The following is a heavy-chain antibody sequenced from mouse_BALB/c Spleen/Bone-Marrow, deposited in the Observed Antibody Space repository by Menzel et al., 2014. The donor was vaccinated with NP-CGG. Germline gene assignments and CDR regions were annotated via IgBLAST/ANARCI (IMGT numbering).Heavy chain of an antibody. J-gene: IGHJ4*01. Sequence: QVQLQQPGAELVRPGVSVKISCKGSGYTFTDYAMHWVKQSHAESLEWIGVINTYFGDISYNQKFKGKATMAVDKTSRTVYMELARLTAEDSAIYYCARGYSNNYAMDYWGQGTSVTVSS. CDR1: GYTFTDYA. V-gene: IGHV1S137*01. CDR3: ARGYSNNYAMDY. D-gene: IGHD2-5*01. CDR2: INTYFGDI.